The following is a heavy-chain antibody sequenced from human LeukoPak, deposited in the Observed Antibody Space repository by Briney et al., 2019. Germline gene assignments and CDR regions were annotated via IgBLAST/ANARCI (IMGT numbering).Heavy chain of an antibody. CDR1: GYTFTSYY. Sequence: ASVKVSCKASGYTFTSYYMHWVRQAPGQGLEWMGWINPNSGDTNYAQKFQGRVTMTSDTSISTAYMELNRLTYDDTAVYYCARDRPHTDAWYEGRDYWGQGTLVTVSS. J-gene: IGHJ4*02. V-gene: IGHV1-2*02. D-gene: IGHD6-13*01. CDR2: INPNSGDT. CDR3: ARDRPHTDAWYEGRDY.